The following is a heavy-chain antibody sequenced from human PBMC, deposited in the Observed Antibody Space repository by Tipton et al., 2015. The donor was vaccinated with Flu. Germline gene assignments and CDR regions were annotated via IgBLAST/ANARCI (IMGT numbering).Heavy chain of an antibody. V-gene: IGHV1-18*01. CDR1: GYTFTTYG. CDR2: ISANNGET. Sequence: QVQLVQSGPEVKRPGASVKVSCEASGYTFTTYGISWVRQAPGQGLEWMGWISANNGETKYAQKFKGRVTLTMDASTSTAFMELKSLTSDDTAVYFCARDQRARDTTGYYLCDFWGQGTMVTVSS. D-gene: IGHD3-22*01. J-gene: IGHJ4*02. CDR3: ARDQRARDTTGYYLCDF.